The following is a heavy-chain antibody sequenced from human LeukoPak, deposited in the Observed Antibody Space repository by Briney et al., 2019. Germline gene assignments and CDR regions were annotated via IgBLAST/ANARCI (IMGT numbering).Heavy chain of an antibody. CDR1: GFTFSDYA. Sequence: GSLRLSCAASGFTFSDYAMTWVRQAPGKGLEWVATISGSGLMTYYADSVKGRFTVSGDNSKNTLYLQMSSLTAADTAVYYCAKDRSIGTYYTFDHWGQGTLVTVSS. D-gene: IGHD1-26*01. V-gene: IGHV3-23*01. CDR2: ISGSGLMT. J-gene: IGHJ4*02. CDR3: AKDRSIGTYYTFDH.